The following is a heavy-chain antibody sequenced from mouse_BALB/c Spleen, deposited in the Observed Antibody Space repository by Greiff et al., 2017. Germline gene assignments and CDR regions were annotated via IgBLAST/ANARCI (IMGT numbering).Heavy chain of an antibody. Sequence: QVQLQQPGAELVKPGASVKLSCKASGYTFTSYWMHWVKQRPGQGLEWIGEIDPSDSYTNYNQKFKGKATLTVDKSSSTAYMQLSSLTSEDSAVYYCARKVSTSFDYWGQGTTRTVSS. CDR2: IDPSDSYT. J-gene: IGHJ2*01. V-gene: IGHV1-69*02. CDR3: ARKVSTSFDY. D-gene: IGHD2-1*01. CDR1: GYTFTSYW.